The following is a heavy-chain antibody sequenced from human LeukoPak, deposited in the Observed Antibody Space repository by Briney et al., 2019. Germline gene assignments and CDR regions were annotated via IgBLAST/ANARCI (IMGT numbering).Heavy chain of an antibody. J-gene: IGHJ4*02. V-gene: IGHV3-53*01. CDR2: LYTGGTT. Sequence: GGSLRLSCVASGFSVSSNYMSWVRQAPGKGLEWVSLLYTGGTTYYADSVEGRFTISRDDSKNTIYLQMNSLRAEDTAVYYCARGGVHYWNPRCWGQGTLVTVSS. CDR1: GFSVSSNY. D-gene: IGHD1-1*01. CDR3: ARGGVHYWNPRC.